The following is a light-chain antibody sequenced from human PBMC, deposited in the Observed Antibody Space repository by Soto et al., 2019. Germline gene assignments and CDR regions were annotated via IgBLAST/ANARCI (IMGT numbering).Light chain of an antibody. CDR3: QQRNVWPPIT. V-gene: IGKV3-11*01. CDR2: DAS. Sequence: EIVMTQSPATLSVSPGERATLSCRASQSVSSNLAWYQQKPGQAPRLLIFDASNRANGVPARFGGSGSGTDFTLTINSVEPEDFAVYYCQQRNVWPPITFGQGTRLEIK. J-gene: IGKJ5*01. CDR1: QSVSSN.